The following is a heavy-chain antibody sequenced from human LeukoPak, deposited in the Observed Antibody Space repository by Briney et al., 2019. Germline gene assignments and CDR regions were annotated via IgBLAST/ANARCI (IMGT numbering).Heavy chain of an antibody. V-gene: IGHV3-7*03. CDR2: IRQDGSQK. Sequence: GGSLRLSCAASGFTFSSYWMSWVRQAPGKGLEWVATIRQDGSQKYYVDSVKGRFTISRDNAKNSLYLQMNSLRAEDTAVYYCAKDRYGSGSSYGYWFDPWGQGTVVTVSS. J-gene: IGHJ5*02. CDR3: AKDRYGSGSSYGYWFDP. CDR1: GFTFSSYW. D-gene: IGHD3-10*01.